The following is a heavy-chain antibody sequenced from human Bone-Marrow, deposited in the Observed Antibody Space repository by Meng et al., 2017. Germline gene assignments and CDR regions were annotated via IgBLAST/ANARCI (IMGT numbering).Heavy chain of an antibody. D-gene: IGHD3-22*01. CDR3: ASRKEYYYDSSGYYSPTDY. V-gene: IGHV3-21*01. Sequence: GESLKISYAASGFTFSSYSMNWVRQAPGKGLEWVPSISSSSSYIYYADSVKGRFTISRDNAKNSLYLQMNSLRAEDTAVYYCASRKEYYYDSSGYYSPTDYWGQGTLVTVSS. CDR2: ISSSSSYI. J-gene: IGHJ4*02. CDR1: GFTFSSYS.